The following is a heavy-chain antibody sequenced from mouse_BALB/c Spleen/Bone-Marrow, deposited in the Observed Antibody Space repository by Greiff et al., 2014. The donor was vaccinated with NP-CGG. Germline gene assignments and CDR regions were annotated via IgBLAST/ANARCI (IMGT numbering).Heavy chain of an antibody. CDR1: GFTFTSYF. Sequence: VQLQQSGPELVKPGASVRISCKASGFTFTSYFIHWMEERPGQGLEWIGWIYPGNVNTNYNEKFKGKATLTADKSSTTAYMQLSSLTSEDSAVYFCARRFITTTHWYFDVWGAGTTVTVSS. CDR3: ARRFITTTHWYFDV. D-gene: IGHD1-2*01. V-gene: IGHV1S56*01. J-gene: IGHJ1*01. CDR2: IYPGNVNT.